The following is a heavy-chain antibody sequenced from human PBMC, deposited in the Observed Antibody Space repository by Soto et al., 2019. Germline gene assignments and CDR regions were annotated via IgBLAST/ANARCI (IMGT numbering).Heavy chain of an antibody. V-gene: IGHV3-33*01. CDR3: ATDRYGGHDYRSFDY. Sequence: QVQLVESGGGVVQPGTSLRLSCAASGFTFSCCGMHWVRQAPGKGLEWVAIIWYDGSQEYYGDSVKGRFTVSRDNSKNILYLQMNSLRVDATAVYYCATDRYGGHDYRSFDYWGQGTLVTVSS. CDR1: GFTFSCCG. D-gene: IGHD5-12*01. CDR2: IWYDGSQE. J-gene: IGHJ4*02.